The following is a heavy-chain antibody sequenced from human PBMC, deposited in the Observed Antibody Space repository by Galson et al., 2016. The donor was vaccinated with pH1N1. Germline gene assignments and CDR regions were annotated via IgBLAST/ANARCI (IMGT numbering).Heavy chain of an antibody. V-gene: IGHV2-70*01. CDR2: IDWDDDK. Sequence: PALVKPTQTLTLTCTFSGFSLSTSGMCVSWIRQPPGKALEWLALIDWDDDKYYSTSLKTRLTISKDTSKNQVVLTMTNMDPVDTATYYCARLDYGAYSGDFEFWGQGTLVTVSS. D-gene: IGHD4-17*01. J-gene: IGHJ4*02. CDR3: ARLDYGAYSGDFEF. CDR1: GFSLSTSGMC.